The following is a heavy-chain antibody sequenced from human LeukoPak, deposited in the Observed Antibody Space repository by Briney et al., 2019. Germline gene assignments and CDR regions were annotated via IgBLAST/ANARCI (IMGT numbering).Heavy chain of an antibody. CDR3: ARRDLELRDGFDY. D-gene: IGHD1-7*01. CDR2: IYSGGST. J-gene: IGHJ4*02. CDR1: GFTVSSNY. Sequence: PGGSLRLSCAASGFTVSSNYMSWVRQAPGKWLEWVSVIYSGGSTYYADSVKGRFTISRDNSKNTLYLQMNSLRAEDTAVYYCARRDLELRDGFDYWGQGTLVTVSS. V-gene: IGHV3-53*05.